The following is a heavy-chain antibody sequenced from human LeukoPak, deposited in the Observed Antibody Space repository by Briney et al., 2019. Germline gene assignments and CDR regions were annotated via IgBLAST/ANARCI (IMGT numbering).Heavy chain of an antibody. CDR3: AKTLTVETTRGGFDY. CDR2: ISSSGSIK. J-gene: IGHJ4*02. D-gene: IGHD1-26*01. CDR1: GFAFNSYE. Sequence: GGSLRLSCIASGFAFNSYEMNWVRQAPGKGLEWVSYISSSGSIKHYADSVKGRFTISRDNSKNTLYMQVNSLRAEDTAIYYCAKTLTVETTRGGFDYWGQGTLVTVSS. V-gene: IGHV3-48*03.